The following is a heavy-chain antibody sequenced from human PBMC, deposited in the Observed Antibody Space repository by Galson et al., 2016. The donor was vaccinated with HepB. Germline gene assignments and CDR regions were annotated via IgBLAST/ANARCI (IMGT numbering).Heavy chain of an antibody. CDR3: AHRIPLIRDLPPLFDY. J-gene: IGHJ4*02. CDR1: GFSLSTSGVG. D-gene: IGHD2-21*01. CDR2: VYWDDEK. Sequence: PALVKPTQTLTLTCTFSGFSLSTSGVGVGWIRQSPGKALEWLAVVYWDDEKRYSTSLESRLTVTKDTSKNRLVLTITNMDPVDTTTYYCAHRIPLIRDLPPLFDYWGQGTLVTVSS. V-gene: IGHV2-5*02.